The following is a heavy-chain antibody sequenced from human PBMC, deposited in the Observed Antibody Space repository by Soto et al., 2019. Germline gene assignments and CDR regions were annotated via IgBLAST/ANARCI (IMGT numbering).Heavy chain of an antibody. CDR1: GFTFSSYA. J-gene: IGHJ4*02. V-gene: IGHV3-30*18. D-gene: IGHD6-6*01. Sequence: QAQLVESGGDVVQPGRSLRLSCAASGFTFSSYAMHWVRQAPGKGLEWVALIAYDGSHKYYADSVKGRLTISRDNSKNTLYLQMNSLRAEDTAVYYCAKERRSSSSVLGAFDYWGQGTLVTVSS. CDR3: AKERRSSSSVLGAFDY. CDR2: IAYDGSHK.